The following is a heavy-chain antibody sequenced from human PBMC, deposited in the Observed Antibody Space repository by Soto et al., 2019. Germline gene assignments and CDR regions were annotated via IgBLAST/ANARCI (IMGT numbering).Heavy chain of an antibody. V-gene: IGHV3-72*01. J-gene: IGHJ5*02. CDR1: GFTFSDHQ. Sequence: EVQLLESEGGLVQPGGSLRLSCAASGFTFSDHQMDWVSQAPGKGLEWVGRSRNKANSYTTEYAASVKGRFTISRDDSKNSLYLQMNSLKIEDTAVYYCARVVGAPNWFDPWGQGTLVTVSS. D-gene: IGHD1-26*01. CDR3: ARVVGAPNWFDP. CDR2: SRNKANSYTT.